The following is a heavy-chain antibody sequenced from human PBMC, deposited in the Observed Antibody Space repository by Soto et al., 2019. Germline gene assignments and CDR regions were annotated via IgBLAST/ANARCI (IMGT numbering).Heavy chain of an antibody. CDR1: RVTFSKFI. CDR3: AKVRYSSPMGYYYGLDV. CDR2: IIPIFGTA. J-gene: IGHJ6*02. V-gene: IGHV1-69*01. Sequence: QVQLEQSGGEVKKPGSSEKVSCKASRVTFSKFIVTWVRQAPGLGLEWVGGIIPIFGTANYAQKFQGRVTITSDESTSTSYMEVNNLRSEDTAVYYCAKVRYSSPMGYYYGLDVWGQGTTVTVSS. D-gene: IGHD6-19*01.